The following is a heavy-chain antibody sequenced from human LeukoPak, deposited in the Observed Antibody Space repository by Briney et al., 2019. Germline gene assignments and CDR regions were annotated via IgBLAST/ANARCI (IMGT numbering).Heavy chain of an antibody. J-gene: IGHJ4*02. V-gene: IGHV3-74*01. CDR2: LNADGNSI. CDR3: AGAYSAYDPFDY. Sequence: GGSLRLSCAASGFPFSSHGMSWVRQAPGKGLVWVSRLNADGNSITYADSVRGRFTISRDNAKNTVHLQMNSLRVEDTAIYFCAGAYSAYDPFDYWGQGILVTVSS. D-gene: IGHD5-12*01. CDR1: GFPFSSHG.